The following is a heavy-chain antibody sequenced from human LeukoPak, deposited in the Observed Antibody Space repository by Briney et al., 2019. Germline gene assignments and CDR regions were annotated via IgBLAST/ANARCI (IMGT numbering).Heavy chain of an antibody. J-gene: IGHJ4*02. CDR1: GYTFTSYY. V-gene: IGHV1-46*01. Sequence: ASVKVSCKTSGYTFTSYYIHWGRQAPGQGLEWMGTINPSGGSTSYAQRFQGGVAMTRDTSTSTVYMELSSLRSDDTAIYYCARSYDYGDSFDYWGQGTLVTVSS. D-gene: IGHD4-17*01. CDR3: ARSYDYGDSFDY. CDR2: INPSGGST.